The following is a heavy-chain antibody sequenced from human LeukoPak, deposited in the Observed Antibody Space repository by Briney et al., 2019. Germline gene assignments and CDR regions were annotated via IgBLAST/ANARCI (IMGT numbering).Heavy chain of an antibody. J-gene: IGHJ6*03. D-gene: IGHD3-22*01. CDR2: IYYTGNT. CDR1: GGSISPYY. V-gene: IGHV4-59*12. CDR3: AREAPYYYDSSRYPGGYYYYMDV. Sequence: SETLSLTCTVSGGSISPYYWSWIRQPPGKGLEWIGFIYYTGNTNYNPSLKSRVTISVDTSKNQFSLKLSSVTAADTAVYYCAREAPYYYDSSRYPGGYYYYMDVWGKGTTVTVSS.